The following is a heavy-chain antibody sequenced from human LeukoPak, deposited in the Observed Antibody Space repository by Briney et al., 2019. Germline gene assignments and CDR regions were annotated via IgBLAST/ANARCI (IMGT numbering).Heavy chain of an antibody. CDR3: AREGECSGGSCYSYGWFDP. CDR2: ISSSGT. Sequence: SETLSLTCTVSGGSISSYYWSWIRQPPGKGLEWIGYISSSGTNYNPSLKSRVTISVDTSKNQFSLKLRSATTADTALYYCAREGECSGGSCYSYGWFDPWGQGTLVTVSS. D-gene: IGHD2-15*01. V-gene: IGHV4-59*01. CDR1: GGSISSYY. J-gene: IGHJ5*02.